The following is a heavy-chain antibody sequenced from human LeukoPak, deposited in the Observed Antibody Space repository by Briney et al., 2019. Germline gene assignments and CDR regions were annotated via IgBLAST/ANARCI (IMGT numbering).Heavy chain of an antibody. CDR3: ARSTEYHTSTWYIY. V-gene: IGHV1-69*13. CDR2: IIPLFHTA. J-gene: IGHJ4*02. Sequence: SVKVSCTASGYTFTSYDINWVRQAPGQGLEWMGGIIPLFHTANYAQRFQGRVTITADESTSTAYMDLRSLRSEDTAIYYCARSTEYHTSTWYIYWGQGTLVTVSS. CDR1: GYTFTSYD. D-gene: IGHD6-13*01.